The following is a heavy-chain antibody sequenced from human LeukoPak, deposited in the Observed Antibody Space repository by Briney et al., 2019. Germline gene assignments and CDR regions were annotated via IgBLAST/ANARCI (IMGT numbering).Heavy chain of an antibody. CDR3: ARAGYCGTNCYFGD. CDR1: RGSLSSHF. V-gene: IGHV4-59*11. D-gene: IGHD2-21*02. Sequence: SETLSLTCTVSRGSLSSHFWSWIRQPPGKGLECIGYIYYSGSTNYDPSLRSRVTMSVDTSKNQFSLKLSSVTAADTAIYYCARAGYCGTNCYFGDWGQGTLVTVSS. CDR2: IYYSGST. J-gene: IGHJ4*02.